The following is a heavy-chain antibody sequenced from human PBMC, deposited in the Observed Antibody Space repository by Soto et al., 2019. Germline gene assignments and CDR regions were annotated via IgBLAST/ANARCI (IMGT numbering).Heavy chain of an antibody. Sequence: KASETLSLTCAVSGGSISSGGYSWSWIRQPPGKGLEWIGYIYHSGSTYYNPSLKSRVTISVDRSKNQFSLKLSSVTAADTAVYYCAREVAGCSSTSCYYWFDPWGQGTLVTVSS. CDR1: GGSISSGGYS. CDR3: AREVAGCSSTSCYYWFDP. J-gene: IGHJ5*02. CDR2: IYHSGST. V-gene: IGHV4-30-2*01. D-gene: IGHD2-2*01.